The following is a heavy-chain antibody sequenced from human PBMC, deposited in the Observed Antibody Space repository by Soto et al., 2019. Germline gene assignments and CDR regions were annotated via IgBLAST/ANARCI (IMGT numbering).Heavy chain of an antibody. J-gene: IGHJ4*02. D-gene: IGHD3-22*01. CDR3: AREPQYYYDSSGPY. V-gene: IGHV3-30-3*01. Sequence: SLRLSCAASGFTFSSYAMHWVRQAPGKGLEWVAVISYDGSNKYYADSVKGRFTISRDNSKNTLYLQMNSLRAEDTAVYYCAREPQYYYDSSGPYWGQGTLVTVSS. CDR2: ISYDGSNK. CDR1: GFTFSSYA.